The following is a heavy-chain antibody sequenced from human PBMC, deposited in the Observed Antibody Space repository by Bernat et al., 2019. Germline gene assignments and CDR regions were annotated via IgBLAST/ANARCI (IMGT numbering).Heavy chain of an antibody. CDR1: GFTITNYW. V-gene: IGHV3-74*01. J-gene: IGHJ6*02. CDR3: ATDKGYGMHV. CDR2: INGDGSST. Sequence: LVESGGGSVQPGGSLSLSCAASGFTITNYWMHWVRQAPGKGLVWVSHINGDGSSTTYAGSVKGRFTISRDDAKNTAYLQMNSLRVEDTAVYYCATDKGYGMHVWGQGTTVTVSS.